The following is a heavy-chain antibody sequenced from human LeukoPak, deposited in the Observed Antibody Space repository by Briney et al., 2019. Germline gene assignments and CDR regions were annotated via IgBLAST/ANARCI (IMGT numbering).Heavy chain of an antibody. J-gene: IGHJ4*02. V-gene: IGHV4-4*07. CDR1: GGSTSSYY. CDR2: IHIIGNV. Sequence: SETLSLTCTVSGGSTSSYYWSWIRQPAGEGLEWIGRIHIIGNVTYNPSLKSRVTMSLDTSKSQVSLKVTSVTAADTAVYYCARDHLGIGLFDFWGQGTLGSVSS. D-gene: IGHD7-27*01. CDR3: ARDHLGIGLFDF.